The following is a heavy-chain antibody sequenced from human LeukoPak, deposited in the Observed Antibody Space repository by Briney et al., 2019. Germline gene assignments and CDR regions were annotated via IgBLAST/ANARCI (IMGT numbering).Heavy chain of an antibody. J-gene: IGHJ6*04. V-gene: IGHV4-34*01. Sequence: PSETLSLTCAVYGGSFSGYYWSWIRQPPGKGLEWIGEINHSGSTNYNPSLKSRVTISVDTSKNQFSLKLSSVTAADTAVYYCARGARGYSYGYDYYYYGMDVWGKGTTVTVSS. CDR3: ARGARGYSYGYDYYYYGMDV. CDR1: GGSFSGYY. D-gene: IGHD5-18*01. CDR2: INHSGST.